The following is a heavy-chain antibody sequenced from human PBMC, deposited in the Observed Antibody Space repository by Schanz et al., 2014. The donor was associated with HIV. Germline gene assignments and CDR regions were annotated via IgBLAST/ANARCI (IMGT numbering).Heavy chain of an antibody. D-gene: IGHD2-15*01. CDR1: GYTFTTND. J-gene: IGHJ4*02. CDR2: MNPNSGNT. V-gene: IGHV1-8*01. Sequence: QVQLVQSGAEVKKPGASVKVSCKASGYTFTTNDINWVRQATGQGLEWMGWMNPNSGNTGYAQKFQGRVTLTRNTSISTAYMELSSLRSDDTAVYYCARGRSGYCSGGSCPYGRYYFDYWGQGTLVTVSS. CDR3: ARGRSGYCSGGSCPYGRYYFDY.